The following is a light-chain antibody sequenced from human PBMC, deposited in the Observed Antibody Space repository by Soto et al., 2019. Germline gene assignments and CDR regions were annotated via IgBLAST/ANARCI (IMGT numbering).Light chain of an antibody. CDR3: QKYHSAPLT. CDR2: SAS. V-gene: IGKV1-27*01. Sequence: DIQMTQSPSSLSASVGDRVTITCRPSQGISNSLAWYQQKPGKVPKLLIYSASTLQSGVPSRFSGSGSGTDFTLTISSLQPEDVATYYCQKYHSAPLTFGGGTKVDIK. CDR1: QGISNS. J-gene: IGKJ4*01.